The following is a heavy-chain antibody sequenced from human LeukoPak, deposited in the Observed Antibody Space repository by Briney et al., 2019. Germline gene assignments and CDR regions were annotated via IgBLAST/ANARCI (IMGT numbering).Heavy chain of an antibody. CDR1: GFTYSSYA. J-gene: IGHJ5*02. CDR3: AREGDVLVGWFDP. CDR2: ISASGGST. D-gene: IGHD5-24*01. Sequence: PGGSLRLSCAASGFTYSSYAMSWVRQAPGKGLEWVSVISASGGSTYYAESVKGRFTISRDNSKNTLYLQMNSLRAEDTAVYYCAREGDVLVGWFDPWGQGTLVTVSS. V-gene: IGHV3-23*01.